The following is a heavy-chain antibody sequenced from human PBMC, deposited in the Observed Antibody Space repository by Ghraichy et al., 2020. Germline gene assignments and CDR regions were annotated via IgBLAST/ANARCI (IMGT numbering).Heavy chain of an antibody. CDR3: ARDPPNPITPDC. J-gene: IGHJ4*02. CDR2: INSDGSDI. V-gene: IGHV3-74*03. CDR1: GFNLSTYW. Sequence: GGSLRLSCAASGFNLSTYWMHWVRQAPGTGPVWVSRINSDGSDISYADSVRGRFTISRDNAKNTVYLQMNSLRAEDTAVYYCARDPPNPITPDCWGQGTLVTVSS.